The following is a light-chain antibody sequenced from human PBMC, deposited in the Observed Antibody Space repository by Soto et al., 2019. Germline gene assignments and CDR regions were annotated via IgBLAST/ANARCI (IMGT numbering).Light chain of an antibody. J-gene: IGKJ2*01. CDR3: QQYDNLPPYT. CDR2: DAS. CDR1: QDISNY. Sequence: DIPMTQSPSSLSASVGDRVTITCQASQDISNYLNWYQQKPGKAPKLLIYDASNLETGVPSRFSGSGSGTDFTFTINSLQPEDFATYYCQQYDNLPPYTFGQGTKLEIK. V-gene: IGKV1-33*01.